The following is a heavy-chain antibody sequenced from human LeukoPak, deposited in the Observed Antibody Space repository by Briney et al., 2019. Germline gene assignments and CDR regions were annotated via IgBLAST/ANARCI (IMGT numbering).Heavy chain of an antibody. D-gene: IGHD6-13*01. CDR3: ARSDAAAGDFDY. CDR1: GYTFTGYY. V-gene: IGHV1-2*02. J-gene: IGHJ4*02. CDR2: INPNSGGT. Sequence: AVTVSLKGSGYTFTGYYLHWVRQPPGQGLEWMGWINPNSGGTNYAQKFQGRVTMTRDTPISTGYMELSRPRSDDTAVYYGARSDAAAGDFDYWGQGTLVTVSS.